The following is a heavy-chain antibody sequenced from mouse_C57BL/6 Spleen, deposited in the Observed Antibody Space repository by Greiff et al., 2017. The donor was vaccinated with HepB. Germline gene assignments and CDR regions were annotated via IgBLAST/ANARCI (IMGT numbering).Heavy chain of an antibody. J-gene: IGHJ4*01. Sequence: EVQLVESGGGLVKPGGSLKLSCAASGFTFSDYGMHWVRQAPEKGLEWVAYISSGSSTIYYADTVKGRFTISRDNAKNTLFLQMTSLRSEDTAMYYCARPGYYGSSPYAMDYWGQGTSVTVSS. CDR3: ARPGYYGSSPYAMDY. CDR2: ISSGSSTI. D-gene: IGHD1-1*01. CDR1: GFTFSDYG. V-gene: IGHV5-17*01.